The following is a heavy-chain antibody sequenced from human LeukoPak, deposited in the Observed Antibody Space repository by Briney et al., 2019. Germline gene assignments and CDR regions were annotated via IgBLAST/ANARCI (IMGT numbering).Heavy chain of an antibody. J-gene: IGHJ4*02. CDR2: INSDGSNT. D-gene: IGHD6-19*01. Sequence: GGSLRLSCAASGFTFTNYWMHWVRQAPGKGLVWVSRINSDGSNTRYADFVKGRFTISRNNAKNTLYLQMNSLRAEDTAVYYCAKDGIAVAGREGFDYWGQGTLVTVSS. V-gene: IGHV3-74*01. CDR1: GFTFTNYW. CDR3: AKDGIAVAGREGFDY.